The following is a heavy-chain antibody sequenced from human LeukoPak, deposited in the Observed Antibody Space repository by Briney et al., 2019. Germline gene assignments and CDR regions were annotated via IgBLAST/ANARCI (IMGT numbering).Heavy chain of an antibody. V-gene: IGHV3-23*01. Sequence: PGGSLPVSRAASAFTFSSYAMTWVRQAPGKGLDWVSTICGSGDTTSYADSVKGRLTISRDISKNTLFLQMNSLRAEDTAVYYCAKAGGAYSSSWYLYFDYWG. CDR2: ICGSGDTT. CDR1: AFTFSSYA. CDR3: AKAGGAYSSSWYLYFDY. D-gene: IGHD6-13*01. J-gene: IGHJ4*01.